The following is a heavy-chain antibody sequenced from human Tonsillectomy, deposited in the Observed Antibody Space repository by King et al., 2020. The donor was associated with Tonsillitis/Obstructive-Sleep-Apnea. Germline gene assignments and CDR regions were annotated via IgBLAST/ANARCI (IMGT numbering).Heavy chain of an antibody. V-gene: IGHV3-30*04. CDR2: ISYDGSNK. J-gene: IGHJ3*02. Sequence: QLVQSGGGVVQPGRSLRLSCAASGFTFSSYAMHWVRQAPGKGLEWVAVISYDGSNKYYADSVKGRFTISRDNSKNTLYLQMNSLRAEDTAVYYLSKVLVIIEAFDIWGQETMVTGS. CDR1: GFTFSSYA. D-gene: IGHD3-9*01. CDR3: SKVLVIIEAFDI.